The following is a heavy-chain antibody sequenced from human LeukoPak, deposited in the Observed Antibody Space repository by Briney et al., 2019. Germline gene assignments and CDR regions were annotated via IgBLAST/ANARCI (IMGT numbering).Heavy chain of an antibody. Sequence: SSVKVSCKASGYTFTGYYMHWVRLAPGPGLEWMGWINPNSGGTNYAQKFQGRVTMTRDTSISTAYMELSRLRSDDTAVYYCARNEKTPQQLATLYFYYYMDVWGKGTTVTVSS. CDR3: ARNEKTPQQLATLYFYYYMDV. D-gene: IGHD6-13*01. CDR2: INPNSGGT. V-gene: IGHV1-2*02. J-gene: IGHJ6*03. CDR1: GYTFTGYY.